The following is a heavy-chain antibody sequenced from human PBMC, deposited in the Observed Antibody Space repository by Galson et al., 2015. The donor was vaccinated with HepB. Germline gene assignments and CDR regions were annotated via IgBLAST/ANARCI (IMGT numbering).Heavy chain of an antibody. J-gene: IGHJ5*02. Sequence: SLRLSCAASGFTFSSYWMHWVRQAPGKGLVWVSRINSDGSSTSYADSVKGRFTISRDNAKNTLYLQMNSLRAEDTAVYYCARDDEVGATTSSYWFDPWGQGTLVTVSS. CDR3: ARDDEVGATTSSYWFDP. V-gene: IGHV3-74*01. CDR2: INSDGSST. D-gene: IGHD1-26*01. CDR1: GFTFSSYW.